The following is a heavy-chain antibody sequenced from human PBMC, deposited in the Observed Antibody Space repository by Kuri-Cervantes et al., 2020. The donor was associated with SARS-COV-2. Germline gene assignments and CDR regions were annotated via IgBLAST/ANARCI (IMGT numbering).Heavy chain of an antibody. D-gene: IGHD1-26*01. CDR3: AREGVDIVGAPHYAFDI. CDR2: ISGSGGST. CDR1: GITFSSYA. V-gene: IGHV3-23*01. Sequence: GESLKISCAASGITFSSYAMSWVRQAPGKGLEWVSAISGSGGSTYYADSVKGRLTISRDNAKNSMYLQMNSLRAEDTAVYYCAREGVDIVGAPHYAFDIWGQGTMVTVSS. J-gene: IGHJ3*02.